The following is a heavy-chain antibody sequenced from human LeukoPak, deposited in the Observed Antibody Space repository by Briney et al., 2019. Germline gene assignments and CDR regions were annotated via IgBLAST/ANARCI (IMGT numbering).Heavy chain of an antibody. J-gene: IGHJ4*02. V-gene: IGHV4-39*01. CDR3: ARYSSGWYASFDY. D-gene: IGHD6-19*01. CDR1: GGSISSSSYY. Sequence: PSETLSLTCTVSGGSISSSSYYWGWIRQPPGKGLEWIGSIYYSGSTYYNPSLKSRVTISVDTSKNQFSLKLSSVTAADTAVYYCARYSSGWYASFDYWGQGTLVTVSS. CDR2: IYYSGST.